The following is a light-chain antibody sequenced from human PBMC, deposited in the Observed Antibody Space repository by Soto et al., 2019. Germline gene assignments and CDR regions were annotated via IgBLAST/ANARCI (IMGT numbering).Light chain of an antibody. CDR2: LGS. CDR3: MQALQTRLT. Sequence: DIVMTQSPLSLPVTPGEPASISCMSSQSLLHSNGYNYLDWYLQKPGQSPQLLIYLGSNRSSGVPDRFSGSGSGTDFTLKISRVEAEDVGVYYCMQALQTRLTCGGGTKGDIK. CDR1: QSLLHSNGYNY. J-gene: IGKJ4*01. V-gene: IGKV2-28*01.